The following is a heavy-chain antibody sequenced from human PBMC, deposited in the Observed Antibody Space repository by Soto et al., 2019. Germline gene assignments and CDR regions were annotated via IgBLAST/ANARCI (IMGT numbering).Heavy chain of an antibody. Sequence: PSQTLSLTCGISGDSVSSNSAAWNWIRQSPSRGLEWLGRTYYRSKWYNDYAVSVKSRITINPDTSKNQFSLQLNSVTPEDTAVYYCARDLLRSIVVVPAAITTVVCYYYGMDVWGQGTTVTV. D-gene: IGHD2-2*02. CDR1: GDSVSSNSAA. CDR3: ARDLLRSIVVVPAAITTVVCYYYGMDV. J-gene: IGHJ6*02. V-gene: IGHV6-1*01. CDR2: TYYRSKWYN.